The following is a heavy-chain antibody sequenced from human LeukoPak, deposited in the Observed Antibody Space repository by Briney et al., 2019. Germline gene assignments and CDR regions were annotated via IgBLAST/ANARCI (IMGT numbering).Heavy chain of an antibody. CDR2: ISGTGSNT. CDR1: GFTFSNYG. CDR3: TRTFYLDSSSYFYF. J-gene: IGHJ4*02. V-gene: IGHV3-23*01. Sequence: PGGSLRLSCAGSGFTFSNYGMSWVRQAPGKGLEWVSAISGTGSNTHYADSVKGRFTVSRDNSINTLYLQMNSLRAEDTAVYYCTRTFYLDSSSYFYFWGLGTLVTVSS. D-gene: IGHD3-22*01.